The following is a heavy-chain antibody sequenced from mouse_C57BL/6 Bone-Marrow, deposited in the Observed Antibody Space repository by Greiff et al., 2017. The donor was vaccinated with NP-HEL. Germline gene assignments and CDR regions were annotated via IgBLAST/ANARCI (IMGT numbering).Heavy chain of an antibody. CDR1: GFNINDYY. D-gene: IGHD1-1*01. J-gene: IGHJ4*01. CDR2: IDPEDGET. V-gene: IGHV14-2*01. CDR3: ARCPTVVAPYYYAMDY. Sequence: EVQLQQSGAELVKPGASVKLSCTASGFNINDYYMHWVKQRTEQGLEWIGRIDPEDGETKYAPKFKGKATITVDTASNTAYLQLSSLTSEDTAVYYCARCPTVVAPYYYAMDYWGQGPSVTVSS.